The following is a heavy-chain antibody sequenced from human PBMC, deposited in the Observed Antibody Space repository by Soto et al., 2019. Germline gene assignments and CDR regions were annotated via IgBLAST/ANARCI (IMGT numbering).Heavy chain of an antibody. CDR3: ARDRPVLLWFGEHEDFDY. V-gene: IGHV1-3*01. CDR2: INAGNGNT. D-gene: IGHD3-10*01. Sequence: ASVKVSCKASGYTFTSYAMHWVRQAPGQRLEWMGWINAGNGNTKYSQKFQGRVTITRDTSASTGYMELSSLRSEDTAVYYCARDRPVLLWFGEHEDFDYWGQGTLVTVSS. CDR1: GYTFTSYA. J-gene: IGHJ4*02.